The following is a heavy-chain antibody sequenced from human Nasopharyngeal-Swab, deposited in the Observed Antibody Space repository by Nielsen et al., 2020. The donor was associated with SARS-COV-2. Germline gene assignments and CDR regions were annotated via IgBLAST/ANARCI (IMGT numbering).Heavy chain of an antibody. CDR2: ISGSGGST. Sequence: GSLKISCAASGFTFSSYAMSWVRQAPGKGLEWVSAISGSGGSTYYADSVKGRFTISRDNSKNTLYLQMNSPRAEDTAVYYCAKDRDSGDDSDDYYHYYGMDVWGQGTTVTVFS. CDR1: GFTFSSYA. V-gene: IGHV3-23*01. CDR3: AKDRDSGDDSDDYYHYYGMDV. J-gene: IGHJ6*02. D-gene: IGHD5-12*01.